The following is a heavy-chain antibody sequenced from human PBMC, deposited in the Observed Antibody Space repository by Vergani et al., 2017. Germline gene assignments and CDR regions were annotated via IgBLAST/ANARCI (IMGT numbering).Heavy chain of an antibody. CDR2: IVVGSGNT. Sequence: QMQLVQSGPAVKKPGTSVKVSCKASGFTFTSSAVQWVRQARGQRLEWIGWIVVGSGNTNYAQKFQERVTITRDMSTSTAYMELSSVTAADTAVYYCARERDTAMDTSYFDYWGQGTLVTVSS. D-gene: IGHD5-18*01. CDR1: GFTFTSSA. J-gene: IGHJ4*02. V-gene: IGHV1-58*01. CDR3: ARERDTAMDTSYFDY.